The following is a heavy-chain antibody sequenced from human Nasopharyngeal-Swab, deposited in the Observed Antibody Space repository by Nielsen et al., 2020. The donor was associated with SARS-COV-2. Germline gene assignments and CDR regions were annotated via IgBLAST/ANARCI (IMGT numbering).Heavy chain of an antibody. CDR3: ARSNPPGGPSWAFDI. V-gene: IGHV4-4*02. D-gene: IGHD2-15*01. CDR1: GGSISSSNW. CDR2: IYHSGST. Sequence: SETLSLTCAVSGGSISSSNWWSWVRQPPGKGLEWIGEIYHSGSTNYNPSLKSRVTISVDKSKNQFSLKLSSVTAADTAVYYCARSNPPGGPSWAFDIWGQGTMVTVSS. J-gene: IGHJ3*02.